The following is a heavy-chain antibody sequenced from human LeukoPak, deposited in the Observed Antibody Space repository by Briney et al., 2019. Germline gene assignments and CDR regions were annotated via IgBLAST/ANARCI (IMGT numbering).Heavy chain of an antibody. J-gene: IGHJ5*02. CDR3: ARNLLPYFGELDP. Sequence: SETLSLTCTVSGGSISTDNYYWGCVRQSPVKGLEWLGYIHHSGTTYYNPSIRSRVSNSVDTSKNQFSLNLNSVTTADTAVYYCARNLLPYFGELDPWGRGTLVTVSS. D-gene: IGHD3-10*01. V-gene: IGHV4-31*03. CDR2: IHHSGTT. CDR1: GGSISTDNYY.